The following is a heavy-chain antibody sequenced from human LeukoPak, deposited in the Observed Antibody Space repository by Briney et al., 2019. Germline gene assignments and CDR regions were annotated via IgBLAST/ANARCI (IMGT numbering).Heavy chain of an antibody. CDR2: IYYTGIT. CDR3: ARLFMQWLVTGHYYYYYMDA. J-gene: IGHJ6*03. D-gene: IGHD6-19*01. Sequence: SETLSLTCTVSGGSITSSSYYWGWIRQPPGKGLEWIGNIYYTGITYYNPSLESRVTISKDTSKNQFSLRLNFVTAADTAVYYCARLFMQWLVTGHYYYYYMDAWGKGTTVTISS. CDR1: GGSITSSSYY. V-gene: IGHV4-39*07.